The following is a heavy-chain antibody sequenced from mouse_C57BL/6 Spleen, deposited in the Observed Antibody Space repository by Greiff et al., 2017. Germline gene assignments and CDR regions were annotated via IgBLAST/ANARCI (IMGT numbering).Heavy chain of an antibody. D-gene: IGHD2-5*01. Sequence: QVQLQQPGAELVKPGASVKLSCKASGYTFTSYWMHWVKQRPGQGLEWIGMIHPNSGSTNYNEKFKSKATLTVDKSSSTAYMQLSSLTSEDSAVYYCARGYSNYGAWFAYWGQGTLVTVSA. J-gene: IGHJ3*01. CDR3: ARGYSNYGAWFAY. V-gene: IGHV1-64*01. CDR2: IHPNSGST. CDR1: GYTFTSYW.